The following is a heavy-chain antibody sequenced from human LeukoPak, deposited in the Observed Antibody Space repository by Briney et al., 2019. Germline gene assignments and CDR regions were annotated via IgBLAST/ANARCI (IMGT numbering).Heavy chain of an antibody. V-gene: IGHV4-4*02. CDR2: THHSGST. CDR1: GGSISTINW. CDR3: ARRGSGWYFDY. D-gene: IGHD6-19*01. J-gene: IGHJ4*02. Sequence: PSETLSLTCAVSGGSISTINWWNWVRQPPGKGLEWIGETHHSGSTHYNPSLKSGVTISVDKSKNQFSLKLNSVTAADTAVYYCARRGSGWYFDYWGQGTLVTVSS.